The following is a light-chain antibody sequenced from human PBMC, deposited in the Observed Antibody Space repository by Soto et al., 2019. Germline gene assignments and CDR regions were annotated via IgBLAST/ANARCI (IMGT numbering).Light chain of an antibody. V-gene: IGKV1-5*03. Sequence: IQMTQSPSTLSASVGDRVILTCRASQSVSSWLDWYQHKPGKAPNLLIYKASRLASGVPSRFSCSRSGTEFALTSRSLQPGDVATYYCQLRRSYPVTFGEGTRLEI. J-gene: IGKJ5*01. CDR1: QSVSSW. CDR3: QLRRSYPVT. CDR2: KAS.